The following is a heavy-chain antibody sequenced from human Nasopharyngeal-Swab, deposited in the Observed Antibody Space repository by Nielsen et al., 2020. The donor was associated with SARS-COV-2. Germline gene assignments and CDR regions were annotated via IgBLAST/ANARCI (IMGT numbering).Heavy chain of an antibody. D-gene: IGHD5-18*01. CDR2: IKQDGSEK. V-gene: IGHV3-7*03. CDR3: ARDSRGYSYGYIYFDY. CDR1: GFTFSSYW. Sequence: GESLKISCAASGFTFSSYWMSWVRQAPGKGLEWVANIKQDGSEKYYVDSVKGRFTISRDNAKNSLYLQMNSLRAEDTAVYYCARDSRGYSYGYIYFDYRGQGTLVTVSS. J-gene: IGHJ4*02.